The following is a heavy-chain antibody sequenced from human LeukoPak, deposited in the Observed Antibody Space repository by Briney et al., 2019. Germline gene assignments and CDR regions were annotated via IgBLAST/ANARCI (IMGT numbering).Heavy chain of an antibody. J-gene: IGHJ5*02. CDR3: ARAGSQAGFDP. V-gene: IGHV3-21*01. D-gene: IGHD3-10*01. Sequence: GGSLRLSCAASGFTFSSYSMNWVRQAPGKGLEWVSSISSSSSYIYYADSVKGRFTISRDNAKNSLYLQMNSLRAEDTAVYYCARAGSQAGFDPWGQGTLVTVSS. CDR1: GFTFSSYS. CDR2: ISSSSSYI.